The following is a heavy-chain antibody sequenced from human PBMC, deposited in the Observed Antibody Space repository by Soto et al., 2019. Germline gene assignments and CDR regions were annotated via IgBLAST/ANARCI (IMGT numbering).Heavy chain of an antibody. D-gene: IGHD6-13*01. CDR2: IYWADDK. CDR1: GFSISTSGVG. V-gene: IGHV2-5*02. Sequence: QITLKESGPTLVKPTQNLTLTCIFSGFSISTSGVGVGCMRQPPGKALEWLALIYWADDKRYSSSLKSRLTITKDTSKKQVVLTMTNVDSVETATYSGAHIPDSSRWNGYFYLWGRVTLVTVSS. J-gene: IGHJ2*01. CDR3: AHIPDSSRWNGYFYL.